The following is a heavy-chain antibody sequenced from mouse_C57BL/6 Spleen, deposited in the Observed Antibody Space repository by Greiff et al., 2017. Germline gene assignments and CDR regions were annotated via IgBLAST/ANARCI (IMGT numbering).Heavy chain of an antibody. CDR1: GYTFTSYW. D-gene: IGHD1-1*01. CDR2: IDPSDSYT. Sequence: QVQLQQPGAELVMPGASVKLSYKASGYTFTSYWMHWVKQRPGQGLEWIGEIDPSDSYTNYNQKFKGKSTLTVDKSSSTAYMQLSSLTSEDSAVYYCARVVGGLPSYARDYGGQGTSVTVSS. J-gene: IGHJ4*01. CDR3: ARVVGGLPSYARDY. V-gene: IGHV1-69*01.